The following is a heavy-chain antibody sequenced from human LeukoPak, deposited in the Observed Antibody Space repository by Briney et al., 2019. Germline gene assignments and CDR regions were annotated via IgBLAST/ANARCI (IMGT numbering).Heavy chain of an antibody. V-gene: IGHV4-39*01. J-gene: IGHJ4*02. Sequence: PSETLSLTCTVSGGSISSSSYYWGWIRQPPGKGLEWIGSIYYSGSTYCNPSLKSRVTISVDTSKNQFSLKLSSVTAADTAVYYCARQVRQGVIVVVPAAIGSSPPPTYYFDYWGQGTLVTVSS. D-gene: IGHD2-2*01. CDR1: GGSISSSSYY. CDR3: ARQVRQGVIVVVPAAIGSSPPPTYYFDY. CDR2: IYYSGST.